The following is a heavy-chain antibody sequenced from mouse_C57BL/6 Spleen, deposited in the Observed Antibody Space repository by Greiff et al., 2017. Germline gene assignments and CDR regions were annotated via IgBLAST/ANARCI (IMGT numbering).Heavy chain of an antibody. CDR1: GYTFTSYW. D-gene: IGHD1-1*01. J-gene: IGHJ2*01. V-gene: IGHV1-55*01. CDR2: IYPGSGST. CDR3: ANSYGSSDIDY. Sequence: QVQLQQPGAELVKPGASVKMSCKASGYTFTSYWINWVKQRPGQGLEWIGDIYPGSGSTNYNEKFKSKATLTVDTSSSTAYMQLSSLTSEDSAVYYCANSYGSSDIDYWGQGTTVTVSS.